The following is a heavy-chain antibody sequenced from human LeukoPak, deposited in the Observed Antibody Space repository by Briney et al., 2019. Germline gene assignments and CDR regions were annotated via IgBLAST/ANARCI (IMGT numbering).Heavy chain of an antibody. J-gene: IGHJ2*01. D-gene: IGHD4-23*01. CDR3: AREANSPTARYWYFDL. CDR2: VYHSGST. CDR1: GGSVSSYY. V-gene: IGHV4-59*02. Sequence: PSETLSLTCTVSGGSVSSYYWSWIRQPPGKGLEWIGYVYHSGSTNYNTALKSRVTISLDTSENQFSLKLSSVTAADTAVYYCAREANSPTARYWYFDLWGRGTLVTVSS.